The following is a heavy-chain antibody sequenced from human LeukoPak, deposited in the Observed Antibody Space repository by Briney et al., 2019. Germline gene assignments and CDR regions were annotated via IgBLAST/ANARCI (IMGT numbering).Heavy chain of an antibody. D-gene: IGHD3-3*01. Sequence: ASVTVSCKVSGYTLTELSMHWVRQAPGKGLEWMGGFDPEDGETIYAQKFQGRVTMTEGTSTDTAYMELSSLRSEDTAVYYCATALITIFGVVTSARFDPWGQGTLVTVSS. CDR1: GYTLTELS. J-gene: IGHJ5*02. V-gene: IGHV1-24*01. CDR3: ATALITIFGVVTSARFDP. CDR2: FDPEDGET.